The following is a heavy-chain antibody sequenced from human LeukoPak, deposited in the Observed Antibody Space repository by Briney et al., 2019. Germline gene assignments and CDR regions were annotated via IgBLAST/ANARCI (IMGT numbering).Heavy chain of an antibody. V-gene: IGHV1-69*13. CDR3: AREARDDRSGYYYFDY. Sequence: SVKVSCKASGGTFSSYAISWVRQAPGQGLEWMGGIIPIFGTANYAQKFQGRVTITADESTSTAYMEVSSLRSEDTAVYYCAREARDDRSGYYYFDYWGQGTLVTVSS. CDR1: GGTFSSYA. CDR2: IIPIFGTA. J-gene: IGHJ4*02. D-gene: IGHD3-22*01.